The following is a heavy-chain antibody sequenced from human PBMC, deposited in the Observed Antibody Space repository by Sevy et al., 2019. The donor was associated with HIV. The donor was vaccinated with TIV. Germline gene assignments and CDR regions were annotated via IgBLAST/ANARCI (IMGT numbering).Heavy chain of an antibody. CDR3: ARVKPYEGSGSSRPLRPYMYV. D-gene: IGHD3-10*01. CDR2: INHSGST. Sequence: SETLSLTCAVYGGSFSGYYWSWIRQPPGKGLEWIGEINHSGSTNYNPSLKSRVTISVDTSKNQFSLKLSSVTAADTAVYYCARVKPYEGSGSSRPLRPYMYVWGKGTTVTVSS. J-gene: IGHJ6*03. CDR1: GGSFSGYY. V-gene: IGHV4-34*01.